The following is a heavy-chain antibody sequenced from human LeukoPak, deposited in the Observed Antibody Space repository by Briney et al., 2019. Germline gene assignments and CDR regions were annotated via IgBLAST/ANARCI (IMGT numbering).Heavy chain of an antibody. CDR2: IFPGDSET. CDR3: ARHMGYCTDDGCESSIAFDI. J-gene: IGHJ3*02. D-gene: IGHD2-8*01. V-gene: IGHV5-51*01. Sequence: GESLKISCKGSGFSFSIYWIGWVRQMPGKGLEWMGIIFPGDSETRYSPSFQGQVTISADKSISTAYLQWSRMKASDTAMYYCARHMGYCTDDGCESSIAFDIWGQGTMVTVSS. CDR1: GFSFSIYW.